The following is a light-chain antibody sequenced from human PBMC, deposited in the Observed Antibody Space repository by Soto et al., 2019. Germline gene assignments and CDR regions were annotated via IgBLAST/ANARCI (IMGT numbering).Light chain of an antibody. Sequence: QSALTQPPSVSGSPGQSVTISCTGTSSDIGHAARVSWYQQAPGTAPRLMIYEVNNRPSGVPDRFSGSKSGNTASLTISGLQPEDEADYYCTSTITKYFVILFGGGTKLTVL. CDR2: EVN. J-gene: IGLJ2*01. CDR1: SSDIGHAAR. CDR3: TSTITKYFVIL. V-gene: IGLV2-18*02.